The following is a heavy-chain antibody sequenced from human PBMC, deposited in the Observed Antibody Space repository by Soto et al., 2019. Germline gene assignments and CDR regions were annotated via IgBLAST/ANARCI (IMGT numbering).Heavy chain of an antibody. CDR2: IYPGDSES. CDR3: ARQGPKYSGAVWYLEV. J-gene: IGHJ4*02. Sequence: GASLNISCKGSGYSFSSYWSGWVRQMPGKGLEWMGIIYPGDSESRYSPSFQGQVTMSADKSISIAYFQWSSLKASDTAMYYFARQGPKYSGAVWYLEVWDQGTLVTVSS. D-gene: IGHD3-3*01. V-gene: IGHV5-51*01. CDR1: GYSFSSYW.